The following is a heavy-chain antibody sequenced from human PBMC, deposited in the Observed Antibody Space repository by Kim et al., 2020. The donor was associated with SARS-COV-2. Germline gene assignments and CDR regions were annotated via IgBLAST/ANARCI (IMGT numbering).Heavy chain of an antibody. D-gene: IGHD5-18*01. V-gene: IGHV4-39*01. Sequence: SETLSLTCTVSGGSISSSSYYWGWIRQPPGKGLEWIGSIYYSGSTYYNPSLKSRVTISVDTSKNQFSLKLSSVTAADTAVYYCARTGGYSYGLYYYGMDVWGQGTTVTVS. J-gene: IGHJ6*02. CDR3: ARTGGYSYGLYYYGMDV. CDR2: IYYSGST. CDR1: GGSISSSSYY.